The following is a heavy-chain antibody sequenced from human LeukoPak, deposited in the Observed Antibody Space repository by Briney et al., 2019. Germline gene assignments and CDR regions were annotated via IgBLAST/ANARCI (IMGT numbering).Heavy chain of an antibody. V-gene: IGHV3-64D*09. CDR2: ISSNGGST. J-gene: IGHJ2*01. CDR1: GFTFSSYA. Sequence: GGSLRLSCSASGFTFSSYAMHWVRQAPGKGLEYVSAISSNGGSTYYADSVKGRFTISRDNSKNTLYLQMSSLRAEDTAVYYCVKRGTVPLWYFDLWGRGTLVTVSS. CDR3: VKRGTVPLWYFDL. D-gene: IGHD4-17*01.